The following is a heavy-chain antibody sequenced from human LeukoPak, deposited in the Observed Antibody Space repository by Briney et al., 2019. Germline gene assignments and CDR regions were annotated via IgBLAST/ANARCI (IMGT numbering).Heavy chain of an antibody. Sequence: GGSLRLSCAASGFTFSSYGMHWVRQAPGKGLEWVAVISYDGSNKYFADSVKGRFTISRDNYKNTLYLQMNSLRAEDTAVYYCAKGNYYGPFDYWGQGTLVTVSS. CDR1: GFTFSSYG. D-gene: IGHD3-10*01. CDR3: AKGNYYGPFDY. J-gene: IGHJ4*02. V-gene: IGHV3-30*18. CDR2: ISYDGSNK.